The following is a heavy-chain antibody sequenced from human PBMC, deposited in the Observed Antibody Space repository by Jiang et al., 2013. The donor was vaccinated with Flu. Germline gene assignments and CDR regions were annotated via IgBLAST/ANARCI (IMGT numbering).Heavy chain of an antibody. D-gene: IGHD7-27*01. CDR2: ISGDGGVT. CDR3: AKRSNWGYDDWYFDL. Sequence: GSVQPGGSLRLSCAASGFTFTSHVMNWVRQAPGKGLEWVSAISGDGGVTYYADSVKGRFTISRDNSKSIVSLQMNGLRAEDTAVYYCAKRSNWGYDDWYFDLWGRGTLVTV. V-gene: IGHV3-23*01. J-gene: IGHJ2*01. CDR1: GFTFTSHV.